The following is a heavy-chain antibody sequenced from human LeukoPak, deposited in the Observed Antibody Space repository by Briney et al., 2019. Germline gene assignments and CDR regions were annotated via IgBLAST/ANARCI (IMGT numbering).Heavy chain of an antibody. CDR1: GGSISSGDYY. CDR3: ARDPTVTSPRYYYYGMDV. D-gene: IGHD4-17*01. V-gene: IGHV4-30-4*01. J-gene: IGHJ6*02. CDR2: IYYSGST. Sequence: SETLSLTCTVSGGSISSGDYYWSWIRQPPGEGLEWIGYIYYSGSTYYNPSPKSRVTISVDTSKNQFSLKLSSVTAADTAVYYCARDPTVTSPRYYYYGMDVWGQGTTVTVSS.